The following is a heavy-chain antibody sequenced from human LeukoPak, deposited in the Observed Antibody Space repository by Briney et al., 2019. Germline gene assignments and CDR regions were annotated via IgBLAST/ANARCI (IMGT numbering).Heavy chain of an antibody. CDR3: ARDPYGSGSTSFDI. Sequence: PGRSLRLSCAASGFTFRSYGMHWVRQAPGKGLEWVAVIWYDGSNKYYADSVKGRFTTSRDNSKNTLYLQMNSLRAEDTAVYYCARDPYGSGSTSFDIWGQGTMVTVSS. CDR1: GFTFRSYG. J-gene: IGHJ3*02. V-gene: IGHV3-33*01. CDR2: IWYDGSNK. D-gene: IGHD3-10*01.